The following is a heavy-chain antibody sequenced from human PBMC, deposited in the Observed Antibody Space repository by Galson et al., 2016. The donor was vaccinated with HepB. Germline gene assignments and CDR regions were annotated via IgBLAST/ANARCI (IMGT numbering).Heavy chain of an antibody. J-gene: IGHJ6*03. D-gene: IGHD3-16*01. CDR2: VCYTGSS. V-gene: IGHV4-39*01. CDR1: GGSISSSSFC. CDR3: ARHLGGPSVMARIPRLYYFDMDG. Sequence: SETLSLTCTVSGGSISSSSFCWGWSRQPPGKGLEWIGNVCYTGSSYYNPSLKSRVSLSVDTSKNQFSLRLSSVTAADTAVYYCARHLGGPSVMARIPRLYYFDMDGGGKGTTVTVSS.